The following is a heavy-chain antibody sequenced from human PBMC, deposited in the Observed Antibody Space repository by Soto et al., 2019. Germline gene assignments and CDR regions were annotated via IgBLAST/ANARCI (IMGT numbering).Heavy chain of an antibody. J-gene: IGHJ3*02. V-gene: IGHV4-59*01. CDR2: IYYSGST. D-gene: IGHD3-16*02. Sequence: QVQLQESGPGLVKPSETLSLTCTVSGGSISSYYWSWIRQPPGKGLEWIGYIYYSGSTNYNPSLKSRVTISVDTSKNQFSLKLSSVTAADTAVYYCARDPGLRYKVFAFDIWGQGTMVTVSS. CDR3: ARDPGLRYKVFAFDI. CDR1: GGSISSYY.